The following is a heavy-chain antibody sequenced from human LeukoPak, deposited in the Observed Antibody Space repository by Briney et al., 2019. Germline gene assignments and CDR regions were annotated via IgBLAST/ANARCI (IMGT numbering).Heavy chain of an antibody. J-gene: IGHJ6*02. V-gene: IGHV4-59*01. CDR2: IYYSGST. CDR3: ARAYCSGGSCYSRYYYYGMDV. CDR1: GGSISSYY. D-gene: IGHD2-15*01. Sequence: PSETLSLTCTASGGSISSYYWSWIRQPPGKGLEWIGYIYYSGSTNYNPSLKSRVTISVDTSKNQFSLKLSSVTAADTAVYYCARAYCSGGSCYSRYYYYGMDVWGQGTTVTVSS.